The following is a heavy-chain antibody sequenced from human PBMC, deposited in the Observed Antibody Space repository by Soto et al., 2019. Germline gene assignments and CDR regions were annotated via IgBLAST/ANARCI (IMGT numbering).Heavy chain of an antibody. V-gene: IGHV1-46*01. D-gene: IGHD6-13*01. CDR2: INPNGGST. CDR3: ARAVAAAGRRFDY. Sequence: QVQLVQSGAEVERPGASVKISCKASGYTFTSYYMHWVRQAPGQGLEWMGVINPNGGSTTYAQKFQGRLTMTRDTSTTTVYMELSSLRSEDTAVYYCARAVAAAGRRFDYWGQGALVTVSS. CDR1: GYTFTSYY. J-gene: IGHJ4*02.